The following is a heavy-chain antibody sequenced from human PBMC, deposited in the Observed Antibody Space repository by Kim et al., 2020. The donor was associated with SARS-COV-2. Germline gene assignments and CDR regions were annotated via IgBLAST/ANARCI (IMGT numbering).Heavy chain of an antibody. CDR3: ARGGPAPMDY. J-gene: IGHJ4*02. Sequence: GGSLRLSCAASGFTFSDYYMSWIRQAPGKGMEWVSYISSSSKYTNYADSVKGRFTISRDNAKSSLYLQMSSLRGEDTAVYYCARGGPAPMDYWGQGTLVTVSS. CDR2: ISSSSKYT. CDR1: GFTFSDYY. V-gene: IGHV3-11*05. D-gene: IGHD2-2*01.